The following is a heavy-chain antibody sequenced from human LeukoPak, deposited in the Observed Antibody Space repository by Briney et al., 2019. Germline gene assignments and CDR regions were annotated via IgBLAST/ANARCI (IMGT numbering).Heavy chain of an antibody. V-gene: IGHV4-4*02. CDR2: IYYNENT. CDR3: ARDPVAAAGTAFDY. J-gene: IGHJ4*02. CDR1: GGSIDSRNW. Sequence: PSETLSLTCTVSGGSIDSRNWWSWVRQPPGKGLEWIAEIYYNENTNYNPSLKSRVTISVDRSKSQFSMKLSSVTAADTAVYYCARDPVAAAGTAFDYWGQGTLVTVSS. D-gene: IGHD6-13*01.